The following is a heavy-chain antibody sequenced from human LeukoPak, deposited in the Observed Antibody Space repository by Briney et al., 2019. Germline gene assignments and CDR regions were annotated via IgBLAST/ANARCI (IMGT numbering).Heavy chain of an antibody. Sequence: SETLSLTCAVSGYSISSGYYWGWIRQPPGKGLEWIGSIYHSGSTYYNPSLKSRVTISVDTSKNQFSLKLSSVTAADTAVYYCARRTIFGVVIDYWGQETLVTVSS. J-gene: IGHJ4*02. D-gene: IGHD3-3*01. CDR2: IYHSGST. V-gene: IGHV4-38-2*01. CDR3: ARRTIFGVVIDY. CDR1: GYSISSGYY.